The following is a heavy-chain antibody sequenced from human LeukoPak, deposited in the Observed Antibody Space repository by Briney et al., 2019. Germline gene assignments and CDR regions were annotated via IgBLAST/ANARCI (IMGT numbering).Heavy chain of an antibody. J-gene: IGHJ4*02. V-gene: IGHV3-74*03. CDR2: INSDGSST. Sequence: GGSLRLSCAASGFTFSNYWMHWVRQAPGKGLVWVSRINSDGSSTTYADSVKGRFTTYRDNAKNTLNLQMNSLRAEDTAVYHCASDHCTSTTCRDFDYWGQGTLVTVPS. CDR3: ASDHCTSTTCRDFDY. D-gene: IGHD2/OR15-2a*01. CDR1: GFTFSNYW.